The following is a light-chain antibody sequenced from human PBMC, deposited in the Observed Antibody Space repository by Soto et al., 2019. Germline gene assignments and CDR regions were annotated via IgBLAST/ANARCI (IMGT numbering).Light chain of an antibody. J-gene: IGKJ5*01. Sequence: EIVMTQSPATLSVSPGERATLSCRASQSVSSNFAWYQQKPGQAPRLLIYGASTRATGIPARFSGIRCATDFTLTISSLQSEYFALYYCQQYNNWPPTFGQGTRLEIK. V-gene: IGKV3-15*01. CDR3: QQYNNWPPT. CDR1: QSVSSN. CDR2: GAS.